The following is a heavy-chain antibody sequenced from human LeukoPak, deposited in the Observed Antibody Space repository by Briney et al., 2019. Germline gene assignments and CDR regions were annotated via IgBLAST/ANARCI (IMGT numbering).Heavy chain of an antibody. D-gene: IGHD6-19*01. J-gene: IGHJ4*02. V-gene: IGHV4-4*02. CDR2: IYHSGST. Sequence: SETLFLTCAVSGGSISSSNWWSWVRQPPGKGLEWIGEIYHSGSTNYNPSLKSRVTISVDKSKNQFSLKLSSVTAADTAVYYCASTSLEAGTIDYWGQGTLVTVSS. CDR1: GGSISSSNW. CDR3: ASTSLEAGTIDY.